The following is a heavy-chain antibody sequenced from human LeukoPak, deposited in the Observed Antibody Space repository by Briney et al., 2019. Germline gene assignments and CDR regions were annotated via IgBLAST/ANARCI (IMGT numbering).Heavy chain of an antibody. CDR3: ARDAVYCNSTSCYSCFDP. Sequence: SQTLSLTCTVSGGSISGGTYYWSWIPQHPGKGLEWIGYIYYSGSTYYNPSLESRVTISVDTSQNQFSLKLSSVTAADTAVYYCARDAVYCNSTSCYSCFDPWGQGTLVTVSS. D-gene: IGHD2-2*01. V-gene: IGHV4-31*03. CDR1: GGSISGGTYY. J-gene: IGHJ5*02. CDR2: IYYSGST.